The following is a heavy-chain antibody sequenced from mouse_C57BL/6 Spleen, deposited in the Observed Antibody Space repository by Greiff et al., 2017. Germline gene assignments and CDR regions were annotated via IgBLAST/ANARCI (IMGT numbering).Heavy chain of an antibody. V-gene: IGHV5-16*01. J-gene: IGHJ2*01. CDR2: INYDGSST. Sequence: EVMLVESEGGLVQPGSSMKLSCTASGFTFSDYYMAWVRQVPEKGLEWVANINYDGSSTYYLDSLKSRFIISRDNAKNILYLQMSSLKSEDTATYYCAREDYGLFDYWGQGTTLTVSS. CDR1: GFTFSDYY. CDR3: AREDYGLFDY. D-gene: IGHD1-2*01.